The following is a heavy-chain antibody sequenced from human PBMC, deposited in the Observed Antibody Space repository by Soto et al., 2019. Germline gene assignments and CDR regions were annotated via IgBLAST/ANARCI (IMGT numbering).Heavy chain of an antibody. CDR2: ISAEDGNT. Sequence: QVQLVQSGAEVRKPGASVKVSCKASGYTFTRFGISWVRQAPGQGLEWTGWISAEDGNTNYAQKFQARVTMPTDATRSTGYMELRRLRSDDTAVYDWARDVDGSSLFATYYYGLYVWGQGTTSTFPS. J-gene: IGHJ6*02. CDR3: ARDVDGSSLFATYYYGLYV. CDR1: GYTFTRFG. D-gene: IGHD6-6*01. V-gene: IGHV1-18*04.